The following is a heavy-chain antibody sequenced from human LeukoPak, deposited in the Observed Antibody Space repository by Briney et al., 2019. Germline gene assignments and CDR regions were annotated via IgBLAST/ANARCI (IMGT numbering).Heavy chain of an antibody. CDR3: AGSSGQNWFDP. V-gene: IGHV3-74*01. CDR2: IYSDGRST. Sequence: GGSLRLSCAASGFTFSTYWMHWVRQAPGKGLVWVSRIYSDGRSTNYADSVKGRFTISRDNAKDTLYLQMNSLRAEDTAIYYCAGSSGQNWFDPWGQGTLVTVSS. CDR1: GFTFSTYW. J-gene: IGHJ5*02. D-gene: IGHD3-22*01.